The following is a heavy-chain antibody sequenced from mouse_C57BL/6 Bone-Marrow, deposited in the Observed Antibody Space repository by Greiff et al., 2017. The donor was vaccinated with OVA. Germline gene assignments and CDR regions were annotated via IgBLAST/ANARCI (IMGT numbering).Heavy chain of an antibody. J-gene: IGHJ4*01. D-gene: IGHD2-5*01. CDR3: TRVYSNYYAMDY. V-gene: IGHV1-15*01. CDR2: IDPETGGT. Sequence: QVHVKQSGAELVRPGASVTLSCKASGYTFTDYEMHWVKQTPVHGLEWIGAIDPETGGTAYNQKFKGKAILTADKSYSTAYMELRSLTSEDSAVYYCTRVYSNYYAMDYWGQGTSVTVSS. CDR1: GYTFTDYE.